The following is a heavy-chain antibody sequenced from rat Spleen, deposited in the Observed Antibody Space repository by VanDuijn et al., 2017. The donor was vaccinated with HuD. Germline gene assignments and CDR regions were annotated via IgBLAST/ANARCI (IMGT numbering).Heavy chain of an antibody. J-gene: IGHJ2*01. CDR1: GLTFSDYD. V-gene: IGHV5-7*01. CDR3: VRHRHTMRAFDY. D-gene: IGHD1-9*01. Sequence: EVQLVESGGGLVQAGRSMKVSCAASGLTFSDYDMAWVLQAPSKGLEWVASISDDGSSTYYRDSVKGRFTVSRDNAKNTLYLQMDSLRSEDTATYYCVRHRHTMRAFDYWGQGVMVTVPS. CDR2: ISDDGSST.